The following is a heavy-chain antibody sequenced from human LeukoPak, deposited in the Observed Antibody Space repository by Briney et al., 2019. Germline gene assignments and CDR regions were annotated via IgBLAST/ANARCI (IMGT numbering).Heavy chain of an antibody. CDR2: ISGSGGST. Sequence: GGSLRLSCAASGFTFSSYAMSWVRKAPGKGLKWVSAISGSGGSTYYADSVKGRFTISRDNSKNTLYLQMNSLRAEDTAVYYCAKDIKRDGWLPNFDYWGQGTLVTVSS. CDR3: AKDIKRDGWLPNFDY. J-gene: IGHJ4*02. D-gene: IGHD5-24*01. CDR1: GFTFSSYA. V-gene: IGHV3-23*01.